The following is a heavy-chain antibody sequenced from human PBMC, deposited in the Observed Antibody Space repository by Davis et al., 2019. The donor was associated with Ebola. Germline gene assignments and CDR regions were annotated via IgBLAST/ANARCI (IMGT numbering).Heavy chain of an antibody. J-gene: IGHJ4*02. Sequence: GESLKISCAASGFIFSSYSMNWVRQAPGKGLEWVSYISGSSSTIYYADSVRGRFTISRDNAKNSLYLQMNSLRAEDTAVYYCARGPSTGNSFSYWGQGTLVTVSS. V-gene: IGHV3-48*01. CDR1: GFIFSSYS. CDR2: ISGSSSTI. CDR3: ARGPSTGNSFSY. D-gene: IGHD6-13*01.